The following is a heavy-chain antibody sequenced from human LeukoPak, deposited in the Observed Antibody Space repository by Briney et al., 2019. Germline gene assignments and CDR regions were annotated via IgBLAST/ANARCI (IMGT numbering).Heavy chain of an antibody. V-gene: IGHV3-43*02. Sequence: GGSLRLSCAASGFTFDDYAMHWVRQVPGKGLEWVSLISGNGGSTKYADSVRGRFTISRDNSKNSLHLQMNSLRAEDTALYYCARDFHMTTVVIWFDPWGQGTLVTVSS. CDR1: GFTFDDYA. D-gene: IGHD4-23*01. J-gene: IGHJ5*02. CDR2: ISGNGGST. CDR3: ARDFHMTTVVIWFDP.